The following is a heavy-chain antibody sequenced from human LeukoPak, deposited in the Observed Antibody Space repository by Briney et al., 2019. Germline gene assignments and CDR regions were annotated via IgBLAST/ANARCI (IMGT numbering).Heavy chain of an antibody. CDR1: GNTFTGYY. CDR3: ASGKGYFDGSDFDY. D-gene: IGHD3-9*01. Sequence: ASVKVSCKASGNTFTGYYMHWVRQAPGQGLEWMGWINPNSGGTNYAQKFQGRVTMTRDTSISTAYMELSRLRSDDTAVYYCASGKGYFDGSDFDYWGQGTLVTVSS. CDR2: INPNSGGT. J-gene: IGHJ4*02. V-gene: IGHV1-2*02.